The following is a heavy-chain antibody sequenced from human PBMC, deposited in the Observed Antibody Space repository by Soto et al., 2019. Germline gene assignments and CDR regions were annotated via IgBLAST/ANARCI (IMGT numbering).Heavy chain of an antibody. V-gene: IGHV1-8*01. D-gene: IGHD1-1*01. CDR1: GYTFTDYD. CDR3: VRGDNWSDEASDY. J-gene: IGHJ4*02. CDR2: MSPDSSNA. Sequence: ASVKVSCKTSGYTFTDYDINWVRQAPGQGLEWMGWMSPDSSNADSVKGRFTVSRDTSNNTLYLQMNNLRAEDTAIYYCVRGDNWSDEASDYWGQGTLVTVSS.